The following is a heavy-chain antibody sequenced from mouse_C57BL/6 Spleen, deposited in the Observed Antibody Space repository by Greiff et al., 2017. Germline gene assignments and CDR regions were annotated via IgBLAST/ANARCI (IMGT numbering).Heavy chain of an antibody. D-gene: IGHD2-2*01. CDR3: TRALYGYDGYFDV. V-gene: IGHV5-9-1*02. CDR1: GFTFSSYA. J-gene: IGHJ1*03. Sequence: EVKVEESGEGLVKPGGSLKLSCAASGFTFSSYAMSWVRQTPEKRLEWVAYISSGGDYIYYADTVKGRFTISRDNARNTLYLQMSSLKSEDTAMYYGTRALYGYDGYFDVWGTGTTVTVSS. CDR2: ISSGGDYI.